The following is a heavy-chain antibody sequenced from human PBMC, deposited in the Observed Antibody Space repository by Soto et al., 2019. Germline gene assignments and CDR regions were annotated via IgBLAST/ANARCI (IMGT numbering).Heavy chain of an antibody. V-gene: IGHV3-23*01. Sequence: PGGSLRLSCAASGFTFSSYAMRWIRQAPGKGLQWVSAISGSGGSTYYADSVKGRFIISRDNSKNTLYLQMNSLRAEDTAVYYCAKDGETGYSSSRSGTTNWFDPWGQGTLVTVSS. CDR3: AKDGETGYSSSRSGTTNWFDP. CDR2: ISGSGGST. CDR1: GFTFSSYA. J-gene: IGHJ5*02. D-gene: IGHD6-13*01.